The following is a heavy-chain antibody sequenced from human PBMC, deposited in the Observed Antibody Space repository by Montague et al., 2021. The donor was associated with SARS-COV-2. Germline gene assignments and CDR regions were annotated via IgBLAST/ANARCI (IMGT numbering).Heavy chain of an antibody. CDR2: ITSVSTSK. CDR3: VREYRSSSGRAFDM. V-gene: IGHV3-48*03. CDR1: RFNFGVFE. J-gene: IGHJ3*02. D-gene: IGHD5-12*01. Sequence: SLRLSCAASRFNFGVFEMNWVRQAPGKGLEWVSYITSVSTSKYYVESVEGRFTVSRDNAREILYLQVVDLRAEDTAIYYCVREYRSSSGRAFDMWGQGTLVIVSP.